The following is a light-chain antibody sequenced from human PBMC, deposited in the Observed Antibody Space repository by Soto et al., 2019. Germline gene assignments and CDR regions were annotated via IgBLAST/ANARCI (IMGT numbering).Light chain of an antibody. CDR2: AAS. J-gene: IGKJ4*01. Sequence: DIQVTQSPSSLSASVGDRVTITCRASQNISSYLNWYQKKPGKAPNFLIYAASTLQSGVPPRFSGGGSGTDFTLTISGLRPEDFATYDCQQSYNTPFTFGGGTKMDIK. CDR1: QNISSY. V-gene: IGKV1-39*01. CDR3: QQSYNTPFT.